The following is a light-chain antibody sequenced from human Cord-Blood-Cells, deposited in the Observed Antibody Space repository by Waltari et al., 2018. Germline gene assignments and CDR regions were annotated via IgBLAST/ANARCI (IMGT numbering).Light chain of an antibody. J-gene: IGLJ3*02. CDR3: SSYAGSNNLV. Sequence: QSALTQPPSASGSPGQSVTISCTGTSSDVGGYNYVSWYQQHPGKAPKLMIYEVSKRPLGVPDRLAGSKSGDTACLTVSGLQAEDEADYYCSSYAGSNNLVFGGGTKLTVL. CDR1: SSDVGGYNY. CDR2: EVS. V-gene: IGLV2-8*01.